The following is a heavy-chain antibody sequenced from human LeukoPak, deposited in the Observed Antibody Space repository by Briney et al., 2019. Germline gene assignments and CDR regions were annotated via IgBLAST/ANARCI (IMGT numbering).Heavy chain of an antibody. CDR3: ARGPMFDP. CDR2: ITGSGGST. CDR1: GFTFSSYV. Sequence: GGSLRLSCAAPGFTFSSYVMNWVRQAPGKGLEWVSTITGSGGSTYYADSVKGRFTISRDNSKNTLYLQMNSLRAEDTAVYYCARGPMFDPWGQGTLVTVSS. V-gene: IGHV3-23*01. J-gene: IGHJ5*02.